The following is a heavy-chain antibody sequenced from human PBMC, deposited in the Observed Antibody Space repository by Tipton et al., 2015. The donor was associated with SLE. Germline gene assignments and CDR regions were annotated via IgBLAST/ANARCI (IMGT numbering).Heavy chain of an antibody. V-gene: IGHV4-59*08. D-gene: IGHD5-12*01. Sequence: TLSLTCTVSGGSIRNYYWSWIRQPPGKGLEWIGNIYSSGSTKYNPSLQSRLTISVDRSKNQFSLNLRSVTAADTAVYFCAKSGGSGYNFWGQGILVTVSS. CDR2: IYSSGST. CDR1: GGSIRNYY. J-gene: IGHJ4*02. CDR3: AKSGGSGYNF.